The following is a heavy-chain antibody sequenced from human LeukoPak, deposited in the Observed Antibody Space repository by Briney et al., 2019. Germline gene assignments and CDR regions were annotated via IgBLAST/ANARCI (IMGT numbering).Heavy chain of an antibody. V-gene: IGHV3-53*01. CDR2: IYSAGST. Sequence: GGSLRLSCAASGFTVSSDYMSWVRQAPGKGLEWVSIIYSAGSTYYADSVRGRFTISRHNSKNTPYLPMNRLRAEDTAVYYCARAFPGGSRPSPDAFDIWGQGTMVTVSS. J-gene: IGHJ3*02. D-gene: IGHD2-15*01. CDR3: ARAFPGGSRPSPDAFDI. CDR1: GFTVSSDY.